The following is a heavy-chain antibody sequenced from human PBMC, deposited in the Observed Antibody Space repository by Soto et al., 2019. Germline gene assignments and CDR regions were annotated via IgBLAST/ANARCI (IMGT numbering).Heavy chain of an antibody. CDR1: GGSFSGYY. CDR3: ARDKITGLFDY. Sequence: QVQLQQWGAGLFKPSETLSLTCAVYGGSFSGYYWTWIRQPPGTGLEWIGEINHSGSTNYNPSLKSRVTISVDTSKNQFFLKLTSVTAADTAVYYCARDKITGLFDYWGQGTLVTVSS. V-gene: IGHV4-34*01. J-gene: IGHJ4*02. D-gene: IGHD2-8*02. CDR2: INHSGST.